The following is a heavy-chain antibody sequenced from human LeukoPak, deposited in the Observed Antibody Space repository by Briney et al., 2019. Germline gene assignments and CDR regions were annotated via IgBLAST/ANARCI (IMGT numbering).Heavy chain of an antibody. V-gene: IGHV3-23*01. Sequence: GGSLRLSCAASGFTFSSYAMSWVRQAPGKGLEWVSAISGSGGSTYYADSVKGRFTISRDNSKNTLYLQMNSLRAEDTAVYYCAKDVLQWLVLKVFDYWGQGTLVTVSS. CDR3: AKDVLQWLVLKVFDY. D-gene: IGHD6-19*01. J-gene: IGHJ4*02. CDR1: GFTFSSYA. CDR2: ISGSGGST.